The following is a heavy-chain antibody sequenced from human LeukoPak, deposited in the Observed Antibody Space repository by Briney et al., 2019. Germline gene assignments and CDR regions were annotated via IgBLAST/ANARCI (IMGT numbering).Heavy chain of an antibody. D-gene: IGHD1-26*01. CDR1: GYSFTSYW. CDR3: ARLAKRVWELAYFDY. CDR2: IYPGDSDT. J-gene: IGHJ4*02. Sequence: GESLKISCKGSGYSFTSYWIGWVRQMPGKGLEWMGIIYPGDSDTRYSPSFQGQVTISADKSISTAYLQWSSLKASDTAMYYCARLAKRVWELAYFDYWGQGTLVTVSS. V-gene: IGHV5-51*01.